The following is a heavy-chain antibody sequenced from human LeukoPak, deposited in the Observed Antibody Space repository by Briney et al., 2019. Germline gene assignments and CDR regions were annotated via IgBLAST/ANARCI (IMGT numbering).Heavy chain of an antibody. D-gene: IGHD1-26*01. J-gene: IGHJ4*02. CDR1: GFTFSSYG. Sequence: GGSLRLSCAASGFTFSSYGMHWVRQAPGKGLEWVAFIRYDGSNKYYADSVKGRFTISRDNSKNTLYLQVNSLRAEDTAVYYCAKVSVVGALDFDYWGQGTLVTVSS. CDR2: IRYDGSNK. CDR3: AKVSVVGALDFDY. V-gene: IGHV3-30*02.